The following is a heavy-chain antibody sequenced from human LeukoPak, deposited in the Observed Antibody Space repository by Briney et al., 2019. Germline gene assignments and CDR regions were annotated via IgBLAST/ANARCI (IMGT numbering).Heavy chain of an antibody. CDR1: GFTFDDYA. J-gene: IGHJ4*02. Sequence: PGRSLRLSCAASGFTFDDYAMHWVRQAPGKGLEWVSGISWNSGSIGYADSVKGRFTISRDNAKNSLYLQMNSLRAEDTALYYCAEENYDSSGYYYVSWGQGTLVTVSS. V-gene: IGHV3-9*01. CDR3: AEENYDSSGYYYVS. D-gene: IGHD3-22*01. CDR2: ISWNSGSI.